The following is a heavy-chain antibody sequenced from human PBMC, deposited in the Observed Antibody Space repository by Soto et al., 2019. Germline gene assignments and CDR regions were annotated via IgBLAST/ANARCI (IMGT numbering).Heavy chain of an antibody. V-gene: IGHV3-23*01. D-gene: IGHD6-19*01. CDR2: ISTSGGGT. Sequence: EVQLLESGGGLAQPGGSLRLSCAVSGFIFSDFYMNWVRQAPGKGLEWVSTISTSGGGTYYADSVKGRFTISRDNSKNTLYLQMNRLRVGDTAVDYCVRTVAGDDWGQGSLVTVSS. CDR3: VRTVAGDD. J-gene: IGHJ4*02. CDR1: GFIFSDFY.